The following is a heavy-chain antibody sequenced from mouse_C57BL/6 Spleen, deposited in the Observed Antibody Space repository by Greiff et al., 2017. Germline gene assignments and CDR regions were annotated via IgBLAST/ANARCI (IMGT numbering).Heavy chain of an antibody. CDR3: ARSGLSLFAY. J-gene: IGHJ3*01. V-gene: IGHV1-76*01. D-gene: IGHD1-1*02. CDR1: GYTFTDYY. CDR2: IYPGSGNT. Sequence: QVHVKQSGAELVRPGASVKLSCKASGYTFTDYYINWVKQRPGQGLEWIARIYPGSGNTYYNEKFKGKATLTAEKSSSTAYMQLSSLTSEDSAVYFCARSGLSLFAYWGQGTLVTVSA.